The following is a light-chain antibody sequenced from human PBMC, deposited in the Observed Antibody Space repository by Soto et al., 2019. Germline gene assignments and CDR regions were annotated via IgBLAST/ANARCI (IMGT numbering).Light chain of an antibody. J-gene: IGLJ1*01. V-gene: IGLV2-23*01. CDR1: SSDVGSYNL. Sequence: QSALTQHASVSGSPGQSITISCTGTSSDVGSYNLVSWYQQHPGKAPKLMIYEGSKRPSGVSNRFSGSKSGNTASLTISGLQAEDEADYYCCSYAGSSTHVFGTGTKLTVL. CDR3: CSYAGSSTHV. CDR2: EGS.